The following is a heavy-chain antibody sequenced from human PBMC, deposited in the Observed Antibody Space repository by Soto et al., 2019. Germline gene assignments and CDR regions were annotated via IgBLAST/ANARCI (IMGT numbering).Heavy chain of an antibody. CDR1: GGTFSSYA. J-gene: IGHJ5*02. CDR3: ARVSTMVRGVIHDGFAP. V-gene: IGHV1-69*01. Sequence: QVPLVQSGAEVKKPGSSVTVSCKASGGTFSSYAIHWVRQAPGQGLEWMGGIIPMYGPAKYAQRFQGRVTITADETTPTVYVELTRLTSQDTAVYYCARVSTMVRGVIHDGFAPLGNGTLVTVTS. D-gene: IGHD3-10*01. CDR2: IIPMYGPA.